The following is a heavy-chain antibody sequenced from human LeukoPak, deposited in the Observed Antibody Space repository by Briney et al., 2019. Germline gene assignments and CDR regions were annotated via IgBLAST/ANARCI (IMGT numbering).Heavy chain of an antibody. J-gene: IGHJ4*02. V-gene: IGHV1-69*13. CDR1: GGTFSSYA. CDR2: IIPIFGTA. Sequence: GASVTVSCKASGGTFSSYAISWVRQAPGQGLEWMGGIIPIFGTANYAQKFQGRVTITADESTSTAYMELSSLRSEDTAVYYCAETEYSSGWYYFDYWGQGTLVTVSS. D-gene: IGHD6-19*01. CDR3: AETEYSSGWYYFDY.